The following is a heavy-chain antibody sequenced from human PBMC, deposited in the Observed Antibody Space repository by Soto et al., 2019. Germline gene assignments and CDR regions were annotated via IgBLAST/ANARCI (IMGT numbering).Heavy chain of an antibody. D-gene: IGHD6-13*01. Sequence: GVLRLSCAASGFTFSSYAMSWVRQAPGKGLEWVSAISGSGGSTYYADSVKGRFTISRDNSKNTLYLQMNSLRAEDTAVYYCAKDLGSSWTPHYFDYWGQGTLVTVSS. CDR3: AKDLGSSWTPHYFDY. V-gene: IGHV3-23*01. J-gene: IGHJ4*02. CDR1: GFTFSSYA. CDR2: ISGSGGST.